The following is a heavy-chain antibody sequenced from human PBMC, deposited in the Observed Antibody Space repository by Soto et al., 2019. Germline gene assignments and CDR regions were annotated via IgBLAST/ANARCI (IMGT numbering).Heavy chain of an antibody. CDR3: ARDGGYRGSYLVRDAFDY. D-gene: IGHD1-26*01. Sequence: QVQLVQSGAEVKKPGSSVKVSCKASGGTFSSYAISWVRQAPGQGLEWMGGIIPIFGTANYAQKFQGRVTITADESTSTAYMELSRLRSEDTAVYYCARDGGYRGSYLVRDAFDYWGQGTLVTVSA. CDR2: IIPIFGTA. CDR1: GGTFSSYA. J-gene: IGHJ4*02. V-gene: IGHV1-69*12.